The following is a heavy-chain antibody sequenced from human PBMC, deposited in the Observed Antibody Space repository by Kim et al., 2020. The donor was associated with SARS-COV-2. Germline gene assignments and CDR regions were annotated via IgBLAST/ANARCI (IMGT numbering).Heavy chain of an antibody. CDR3: ARDKGVGPHGCFDY. J-gene: IGHJ4*02. CDR1: GGTFSSYA. V-gene: IGHV1-69*13. Sequence: SVKVSCKASGGTFSSYAISWVRQAPGQGLEWMGGIIPIFGTANYAQKFQGRVTITADESTSTAYMELSSLRSEDTAVYYCARDKGVGPHGCFDYWGQGTLVTVSS. D-gene: IGHD1-26*01. CDR2: IIPIFGTA.